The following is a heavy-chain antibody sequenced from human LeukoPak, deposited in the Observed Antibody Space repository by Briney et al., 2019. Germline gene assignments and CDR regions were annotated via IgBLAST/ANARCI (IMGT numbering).Heavy chain of an antibody. CDR2: IDPRSGGT. CDR3: ARGGGAPCSSTSCYFLSWFDP. Sequence: ASVKVSCKASGYTFSGYYIHWVRQAPGQGLQWMGWIDPRSGGTNYAQKFKGRLTMTTDTSTSTAYMELRSLRSDDTAVYYCARGGGAPCSSTSCYFLSWFDPWGQGTLVTVSS. J-gene: IGHJ5*02. CDR1: GYTFSGYY. V-gene: IGHV1-2*02. D-gene: IGHD2-2*01.